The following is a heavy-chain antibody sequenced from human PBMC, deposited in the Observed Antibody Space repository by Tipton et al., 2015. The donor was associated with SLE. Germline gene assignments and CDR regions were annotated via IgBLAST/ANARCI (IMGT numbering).Heavy chain of an antibody. CDR3: ARVGGLDYGDYRLDY. Sequence: TLSLTCTVSVGSISSDGYYWTWIRQPAGKGLEWIRHIYYSGRTDYKPSPKSRLSISEDTSKNQFSLTLSSVTAADTAVYYCARVGGLDYGDYRLDYWGQGTLVTVSS. D-gene: IGHD4-17*01. J-gene: IGHJ4*02. V-gene: IGHV4-61*09. CDR2: IYYSGRT. CDR1: VGSISSDGYY.